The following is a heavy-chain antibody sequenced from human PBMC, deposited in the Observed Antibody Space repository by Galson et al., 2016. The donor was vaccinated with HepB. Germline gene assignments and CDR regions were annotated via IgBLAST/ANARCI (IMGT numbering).Heavy chain of an antibody. J-gene: IGHJ4*02. CDR1: GFTFSSYA. Sequence: SLRLSCAASGFTFSSYAMHWVRQAPGKGLEYVSAITSNGDNTYYANSVKGRFTISRDNSKNTLYLQMGSLRAEDTAVYYCATSYGDNYYCYFDYWGQGTLVTVSS. CDR2: ITSNGDNT. V-gene: IGHV3-64*01. D-gene: IGHD4-17*01. CDR3: ATSYGDNYYCYFDY.